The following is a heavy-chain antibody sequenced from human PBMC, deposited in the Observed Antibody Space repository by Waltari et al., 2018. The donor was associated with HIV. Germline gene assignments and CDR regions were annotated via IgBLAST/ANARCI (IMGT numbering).Heavy chain of an antibody. J-gene: IGHJ3*02. V-gene: IGHV1-18*01. CDR2: ISANNGNT. D-gene: IGHD5-18*01. CDR1: GYTFPNHD. CDR3: AREVPHTAMIYDAFDI. Sequence: AQLVQSGAEVKTPGASVKVSCKASGYTFPNHDIHWVRQAPGQGLEWMGWISANNGNTNYAQKFQGRVTMTTDTSTNTAYMELRSLRSDDTAVYYCAREVPHTAMIYDAFDIWGQGTVVTVSS.